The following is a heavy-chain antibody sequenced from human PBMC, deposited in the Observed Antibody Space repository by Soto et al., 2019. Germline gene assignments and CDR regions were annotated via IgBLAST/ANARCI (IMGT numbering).Heavy chain of an antibody. D-gene: IGHD3-16*02. CDR3: ARHIGEGYFDY. Sequence: QLQLQESGPGLVKPSETLSLTCTVSGDSISSSTYFWGWVRQPPGKGLEWIGSIYYSGSTYYNQSLKTRVTTSVDTSKNHSSLKLRSVTAADTAVYYCARHIGEGYFDYWGQGTLVTVSS. CDR2: IYYSGST. J-gene: IGHJ4*02. V-gene: IGHV4-39*01. CDR1: GDSISSSTYF.